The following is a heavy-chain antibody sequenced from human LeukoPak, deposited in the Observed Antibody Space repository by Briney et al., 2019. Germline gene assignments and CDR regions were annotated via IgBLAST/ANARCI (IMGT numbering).Heavy chain of an antibody. CDR1: GGSISSGGYY. D-gene: IGHD4-23*01. CDR3: ARNDYGGLDY. J-gene: IGHJ4*02. CDR2: IYYSGST. Sequence: SQTLSLTCTVSGGSISSGGYYWSWIRQHPGKGLEWIGYIYYSGSTYYNPSLKSRVTISVDTSKNQFSLKLSSVTAADTAVYHCARNDYGGLDYWGQGTLVTVSS. V-gene: IGHV4-31*03.